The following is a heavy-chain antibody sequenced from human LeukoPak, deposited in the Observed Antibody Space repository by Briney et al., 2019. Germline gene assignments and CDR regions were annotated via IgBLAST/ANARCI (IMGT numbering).Heavy chain of an antibody. CDR3: AGHYYYDTTGSDY. V-gene: IGHV4-4*07. CDR1: GGSITSYY. CDR2: IYTSGST. J-gene: IGHJ4*02. D-gene: IGHD3-22*01. Sequence: SETLSLTCTVSGGSITSYYWSWIRQSAGKGLEWIGRIYTSGSTNYSPSLKSRVTMSVDTSKSQFSLKLSSATAADTAMYYCAGHYYYDTTGSDYWGQGTLVTVSS.